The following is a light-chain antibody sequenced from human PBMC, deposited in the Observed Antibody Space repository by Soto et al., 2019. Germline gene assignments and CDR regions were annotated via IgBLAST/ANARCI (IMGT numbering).Light chain of an antibody. CDR2: GAS. Sequence: EIVLTQSPGTLSSSLGERATLSCRASQSVSSSYLAWYQKKPGQAPRLLIYGASSRATGIPDRFSGSGSGTDFTLTISRLEPEDVAVYYCQQYGSSPLTFGQGTRLEIK. CDR3: QQYGSSPLT. CDR1: QSVSSSY. J-gene: IGKJ5*01. V-gene: IGKV3-20*01.